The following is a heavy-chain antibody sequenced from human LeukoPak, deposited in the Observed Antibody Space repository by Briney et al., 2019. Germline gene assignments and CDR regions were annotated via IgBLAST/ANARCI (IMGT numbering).Heavy chain of an antibody. CDR1: GFSFSSYG. CDR2: IRYDGSNK. CDR3: AKPLHYYDSSGYQDDAFDI. J-gene: IGHJ3*02. V-gene: IGHV3-30*02. D-gene: IGHD3-22*01. Sequence: GGSLRLSCAASGFSFSSYGMHWVRQAPGKGLEWVAFIRYDGSNKYYADSVKGRFTISRYNSKNTLYLQMNSLRAEDTAVYYCAKPLHYYDSSGYQDDAFDIWGQGTMVTVSS.